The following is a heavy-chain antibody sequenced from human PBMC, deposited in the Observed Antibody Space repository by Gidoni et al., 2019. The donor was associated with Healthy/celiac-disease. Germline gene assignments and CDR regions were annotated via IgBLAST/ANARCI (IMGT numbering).Heavy chain of an antibody. CDR2: ISAYNGNT. D-gene: IGHD2-15*01. CDR1: GYTFTTYV. Sequence: QVQMVQSGAEVKKPGASVKVSCKASGYTFTTYVIRWVRQAHGQGMEWMGLISAYNGNTNYAQKLQGRVTRSTDTSTSTAYMEVRSLRSDDTAVYYCARDCSVGFVSSLTPFDYWGQGTLVTVSS. J-gene: IGHJ4*02. V-gene: IGHV1-18*01. CDR3: ARDCSVGFVSSLTPFDY.